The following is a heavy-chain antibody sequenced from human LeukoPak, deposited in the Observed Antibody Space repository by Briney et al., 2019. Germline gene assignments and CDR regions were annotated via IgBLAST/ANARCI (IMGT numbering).Heavy chain of an antibody. CDR3: ARLRYSTSYYYHGMDV. D-gene: IGHD3-9*01. V-gene: IGHV4-59*01. CDR2: IYDSGNT. Sequence: LETLSLTCTVSGGSIRSYSWSWIRQPPGKGLEWIGYIYDSGNTNYNPSLKSRVTMSVDTSRDQFSLKVSSVTAADTAVYYCARLRYSTSYYYHGMDVWGQGTTVTVSS. CDR1: GGSIRSYS. J-gene: IGHJ6*02.